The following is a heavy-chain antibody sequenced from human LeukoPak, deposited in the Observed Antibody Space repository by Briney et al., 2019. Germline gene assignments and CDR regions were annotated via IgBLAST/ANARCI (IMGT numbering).Heavy chain of an antibody. Sequence: PSETLSLACTVSSDSISSSNYYWGWVRQPPEKGLEWIGDIYYSGRTYYNSSLKSRLTLSVDTSRNQFSLKLSSVSASDTAAYYCARRRYYDSTGYLDWGQGTLVSVSP. D-gene: IGHD3-22*01. J-gene: IGHJ1*01. V-gene: IGHV4-39*01. CDR3: ARRRYYDSTGYLD. CDR2: IYYSGRT. CDR1: SDSISSSNYY.